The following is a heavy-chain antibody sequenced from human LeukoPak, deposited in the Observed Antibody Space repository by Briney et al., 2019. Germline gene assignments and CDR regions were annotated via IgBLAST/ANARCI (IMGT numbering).Heavy chain of an antibody. Sequence: SETLSLTCTVSGGSISSGGYYWSWIRQHPGKGLEWIGYIYYSGSTYYNPSLKSRVTISVDTSKNQFSLRLSSVTAADTAVYYCARGYYYDSSGYTDAFDIWGQGTMVTVSS. CDR1: GGSISSGGYY. CDR3: ARGYYYDSSGYTDAFDI. CDR2: IYYSGST. D-gene: IGHD3-22*01. J-gene: IGHJ3*02. V-gene: IGHV4-31*03.